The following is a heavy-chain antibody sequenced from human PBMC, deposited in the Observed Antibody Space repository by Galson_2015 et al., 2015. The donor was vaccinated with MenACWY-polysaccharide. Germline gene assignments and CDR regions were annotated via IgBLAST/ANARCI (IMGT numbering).Heavy chain of an antibody. CDR1: GGTFSSYA. Sequence: SVKVSCKASGGTFSSYAISWVRQAPGQGLEWMGGIIPIFGTANYAQKFQGRVTITADESTSTAYMELSSLRSEDTAVYYCVRFNAETYYYYMDVWGKGTTVTVSS. CDR3: VRFNAETYYYYMDV. V-gene: IGHV1-69*13. D-gene: IGHD2-8*01. J-gene: IGHJ6*03. CDR2: IIPIFGTA.